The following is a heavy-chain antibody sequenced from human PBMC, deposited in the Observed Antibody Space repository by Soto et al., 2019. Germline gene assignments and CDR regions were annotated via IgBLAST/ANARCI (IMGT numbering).Heavy chain of an antibody. CDR1: GYTFTSYG. J-gene: IGHJ5*01. V-gene: IGHV1-18*01. D-gene: IGHD6-19*01. CDR3: ARVRTVAGDPRVGWFDS. Sequence: ASVKVSCKASGYTFTSYGISWVRQAPGQGLEWVGWISAYNGNTNYAQKPQGRVTMTTDTSTSTAYMELRSLRSDDTAVYYCARVRTVAGDPRVGWFDSWGQGTLVTVSS. CDR2: ISAYNGNT.